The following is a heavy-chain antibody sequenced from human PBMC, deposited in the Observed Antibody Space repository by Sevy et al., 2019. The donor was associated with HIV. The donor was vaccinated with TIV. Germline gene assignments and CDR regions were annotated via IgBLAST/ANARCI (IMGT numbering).Heavy chain of an antibody. V-gene: IGHV4-59*01. D-gene: IGHD5-12*01. CDR3: SRGLAYYFNY. CDR2: LYYSGIT. J-gene: IGHJ4*02. CDR1: GGSISSYY. Sequence: SENLSLTCTVSGGSISSYYWSWIRQPPGKGLEWIGYLYYSGITNYNPSLKSRVTISGDTSKNQFSLKLSSVTAADTAVYYSSRGLAYYFNYWGQGTLVTVSS.